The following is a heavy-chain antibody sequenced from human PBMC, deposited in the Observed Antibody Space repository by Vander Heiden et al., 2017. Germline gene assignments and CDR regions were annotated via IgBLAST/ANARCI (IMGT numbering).Heavy chain of an antibody. CDR2: IDSSSTYI. D-gene: IGHD2-15*01. V-gene: IGHV3-21*02. CDR1: GFTFSDDS. Sequence: EVQLVESGGGLVKPGGSLRLSCAASGFTFSDDSMNWVRQAPGKGLEWVSSIDSSSTYIYYADSVKGRFTISRDNAKNSLYLQMNSLRADDAAVYYCARSPLRGSFDYWGQGTLVTVSS. J-gene: IGHJ4*02. CDR3: ARSPLRGSFDY.